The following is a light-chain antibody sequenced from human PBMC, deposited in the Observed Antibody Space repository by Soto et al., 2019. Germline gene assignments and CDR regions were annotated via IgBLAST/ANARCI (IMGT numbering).Light chain of an antibody. J-gene: IGKJ1*01. CDR3: QQYGSSGT. CDR2: GAS. CDR1: QSVSNNY. Sequence: EIVLTQSPGTLSLSPGERATLSCRASQSVSNNYLAWYQPKPGKAPRLLIYGASNRATGIPDRLSGSGSGTDFTLTIRRLEPEDSAVYYCQQYGSSGTFGQGTKVDIK. V-gene: IGKV3-20*01.